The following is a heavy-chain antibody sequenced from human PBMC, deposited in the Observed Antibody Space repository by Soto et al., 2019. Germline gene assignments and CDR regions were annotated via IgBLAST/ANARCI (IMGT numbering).Heavy chain of an antibody. Sequence: GASVKGSCKVSGYTLTELSMHWVRQAPGKGLEWMGGFDPEDGETIYAQKFQGRVTMTEDTSTDTAYMELSSLRSEDTAVYYCATGVVPAALHPLYYYYGMDVWGQGTTVTVSS. J-gene: IGHJ6*02. CDR2: FDPEDGET. CDR3: ATGVVPAALHPLYYYYGMDV. D-gene: IGHD2-2*01. V-gene: IGHV1-24*01. CDR1: GYTLTELS.